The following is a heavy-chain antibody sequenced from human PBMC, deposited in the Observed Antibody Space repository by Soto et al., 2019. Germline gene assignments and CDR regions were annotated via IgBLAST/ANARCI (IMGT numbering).Heavy chain of an antibody. D-gene: IGHD3-10*01. Sequence: GASVKVSCKVSGYTLTELSMHWVRQAPGKGLEWMGGFDPEDGETIYAQKFQGRVTMTEDTSTDTAYMELSSLRSEDTAVYYCATALLWFGELYFDYWGQGTLVTVSS. J-gene: IGHJ4*02. CDR2: FDPEDGET. CDR3: ATALLWFGELYFDY. CDR1: GYTLTELS. V-gene: IGHV1-24*01.